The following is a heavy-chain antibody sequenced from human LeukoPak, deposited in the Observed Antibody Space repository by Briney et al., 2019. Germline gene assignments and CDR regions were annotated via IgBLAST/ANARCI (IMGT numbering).Heavy chain of an antibody. CDR1: GFTFSSYS. V-gene: IGHV3-21*01. D-gene: IGHD4-17*01. Sequence: GGSLRLSCAASGFTFSSYSMNWVRQAPGKGLEWVSSISAGSGYIYYSASIKGRFTISRDNTKGSLYLQMNSLGAEDMALYYCARGSTTAQRKDAFDIWGQGTMVTVSS. J-gene: IGHJ3*02. CDR3: ARGSTTAQRKDAFDI. CDR2: ISAGSGYI.